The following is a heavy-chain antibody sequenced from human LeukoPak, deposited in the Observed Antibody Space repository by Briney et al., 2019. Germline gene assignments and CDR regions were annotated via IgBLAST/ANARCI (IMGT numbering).Heavy chain of an antibody. CDR2: MNPNSGNT. Sequence: GASVKVSCKASGYTFTSYDINWVRQAPGQGLEWMGWMNPNSGNTGYAQKFQGRVTMTRNTSISTAYMELSSLRSEDTAVHYCARGLGSSWYEHYYYYGMDVWGQGTTVTVSS. D-gene: IGHD6-13*01. V-gene: IGHV1-8*01. CDR3: ARGLGSSWYEHYYYYGMDV. CDR1: GYTFTSYD. J-gene: IGHJ6*02.